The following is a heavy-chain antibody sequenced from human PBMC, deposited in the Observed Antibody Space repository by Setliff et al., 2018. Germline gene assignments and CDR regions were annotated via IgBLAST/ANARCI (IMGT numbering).Heavy chain of an antibody. CDR1: GYSISSGYY. CDR2: IYHSGST. J-gene: IGHJ5*02. CDR3: ASSRGQLRYSYGPNWFDP. D-gene: IGHD5-18*01. Sequence: SETLSLTCAVSGYSISSGYYWGWIRQPPGKGLEWIGSIYHSGSTYYNPSLKSRVTISVDTSKNQFSLKLSSVTAADTAVYYCASSRGQLRYSYGPNWFDPWGQGTLVTSPQ. V-gene: IGHV4-38-2*01.